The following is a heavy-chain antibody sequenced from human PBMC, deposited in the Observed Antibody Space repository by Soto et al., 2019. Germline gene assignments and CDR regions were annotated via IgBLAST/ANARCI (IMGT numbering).Heavy chain of an antibody. CDR2: IYYSGST. CDR1: GGSISSSSYY. J-gene: IGHJ5*02. D-gene: IGHD3-10*01. CDR3: ARQLSRGSQGAADP. V-gene: IGHV4-39*01. Sequence: PSETLSLTCTVSGGSISSSSYYWGWIRQPPGKGLEWIGSIYYSGSTYYNPSLKSRVTISVDTSKNQFSLKLSSATAADTAVYYCARQLSRGSQGAADPWGQGTLVTVSS.